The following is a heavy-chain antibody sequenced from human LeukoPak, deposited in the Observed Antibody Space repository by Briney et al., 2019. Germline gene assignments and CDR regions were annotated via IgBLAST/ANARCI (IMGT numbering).Heavy chain of an antibody. CDR2: IIPIFGTA. J-gene: IGHJ4*02. CDR1: GGTFSSYA. CDR3: ASLESPGYPLGY. Sequence: SVKVSCKASGGTFSSYAISWVRQAPGRGLEWMGGIIPIFGTANYAQKFQGRVTITADESTSTAYMELSSLRSEDTAVYYCASLESPGYPLGYWGQGTLVTVSS. V-gene: IGHV1-69*01. D-gene: IGHD1-1*01.